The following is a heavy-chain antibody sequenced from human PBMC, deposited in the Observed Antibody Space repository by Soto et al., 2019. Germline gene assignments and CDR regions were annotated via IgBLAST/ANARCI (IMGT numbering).Heavy chain of an antibody. V-gene: IGHV6-1*01. CDR3: AKGDNLGPKTGYAFDP. Sequence: SQTLSLTCAISGDSVSSNTASWNWIRQSPSRGPEWLGRTYFRSKWYNDYAVSVKSRIIINPDTSNNHFSLQLNSVTPEDTAVYLCAKGDNLGPKTGYAFDPWGQGIMVTVSP. CDR2: TYFRSKWYN. D-gene: IGHD5-12*01. CDR1: GDSVSSNTAS. J-gene: IGHJ5*02.